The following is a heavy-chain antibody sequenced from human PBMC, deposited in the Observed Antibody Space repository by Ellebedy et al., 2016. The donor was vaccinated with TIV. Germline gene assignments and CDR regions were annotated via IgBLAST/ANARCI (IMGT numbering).Heavy chain of an antibody. CDR1: GIIFSDYF. CDR2: LYPDAKT. J-gene: IGHJ5*02. CDR3: ARDPGGGGDFGDNWFDP. Sequence: GESLKISCEASGIIFSDYFMNWVRQAPGKGLEWVSVLYPDAKTNYTDSVNGRFIVSRDSSKNTLYLQMNSLTAEDTAFYYCARDPGGGGDFGDNWFDPWGQGTLVTVSS. V-gene: IGHV3-66*01. D-gene: IGHD2-21*01.